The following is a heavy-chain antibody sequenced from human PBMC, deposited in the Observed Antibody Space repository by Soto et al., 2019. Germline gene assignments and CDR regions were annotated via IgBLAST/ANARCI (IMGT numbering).Heavy chain of an antibody. V-gene: IGHV3-23*01. CDR1: GFTFSTTG. Sequence: EVQLLESGGALVQPGGSLRLSCTTSGFTFSTTGMLWLRQPPGKGLEWVSAIGPDPSNTKYTDSVKGRFIISRDNSKNTVFLQMTPPRAEDTALYYCTTARHCSRDACPAAEWGQGTLITVSS. CDR3: TTARHCSRDACPAAE. J-gene: IGHJ4*02. CDR2: IGPDPSNT. D-gene: IGHD2-21*01.